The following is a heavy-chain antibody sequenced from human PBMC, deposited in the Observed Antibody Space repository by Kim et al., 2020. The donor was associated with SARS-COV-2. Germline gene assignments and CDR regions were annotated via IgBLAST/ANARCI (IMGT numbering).Heavy chain of an antibody. J-gene: IGHJ4*01. CDR2: ISDSGGLT. CDR1: GFKFNIYG. Sequence: GGSLRLSCAASGFKFNIYGMSWVRQAPGKGLEWVSSISDSGGLTYYADSVKGLFTISRDNSKNTLYLQMNSLRVEDTAVYYCAKGRDGDYYDSSGYYYWG. V-gene: IGHV3-23*01. D-gene: IGHD3-22*01. CDR3: AKGRDGDYYDSSGYYY.